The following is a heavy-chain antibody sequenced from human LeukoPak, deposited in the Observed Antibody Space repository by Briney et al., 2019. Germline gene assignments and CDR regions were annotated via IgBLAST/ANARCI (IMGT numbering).Heavy chain of an antibody. D-gene: IGHD1-1*01. J-gene: IGHJ3*02. V-gene: IGHV3-48*03. CDR1: GFTFSSYE. CDR3: ARDNALEGEPFYI. Sequence: GGSLRLSCAASGFTFSSYEMNWVRQAPGKGLEWVSYISSSGSTIYYADSVKGRFTISRDNAKNSLYLQMNSLRAEDTAVYYCARDNALEGEPFYIWGQGTMVTVSS. CDR2: ISSSGSTI.